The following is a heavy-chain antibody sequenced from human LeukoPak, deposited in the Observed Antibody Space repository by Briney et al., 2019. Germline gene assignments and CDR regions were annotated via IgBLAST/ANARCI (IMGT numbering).Heavy chain of an antibody. CDR2: IIPIFGTA. D-gene: IGHD6-19*01. Sequence: GASVKVSCKASGYTFTGYYMHWVRQAPGQGLEWMGGIIPIFGTAKYAQKFQGRVTITADESTSTAYMELSSLRSEDTAVYYCARGSGWDPSRGYWGPGTLVTVSS. CDR1: GYTFTGYY. J-gene: IGHJ4*02. V-gene: IGHV1-69*13. CDR3: ARGSGWDPSRGY.